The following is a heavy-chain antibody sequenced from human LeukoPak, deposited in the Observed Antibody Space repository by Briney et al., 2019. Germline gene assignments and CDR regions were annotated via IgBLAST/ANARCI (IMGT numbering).Heavy chain of an antibody. V-gene: IGHV1-2*02. CDR3: ARVRVQLERRDWFDP. J-gene: IGHJ5*02. CDR1: GYTFTGYC. CDR2: INPNSGGT. Sequence: ASVKVSCKASGYTFTGYCMHWVRQAPGQGLEWMGWINPNSGGTNYAQKFQGRVTMTRDTSISTAYMELSRLRSDDTAVYYCARVRVQLERRDWFDPWGQGTLVTVSS. D-gene: IGHD1-1*01.